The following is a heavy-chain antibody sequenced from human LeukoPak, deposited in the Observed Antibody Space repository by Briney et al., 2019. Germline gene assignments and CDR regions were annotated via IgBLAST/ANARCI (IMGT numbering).Heavy chain of an antibody. Sequence: GGSLRLSCAVSGFSVSSFGMSWVRQAPGKGLEWVLGISGSGGSTYYADSVKGRLTISRDNSKNTLYLQMDSLRAEDTAVYYCAKVGIRISLIVVVFTTADDWYFDLWGRGTLVTVSS. V-gene: IGHV3-23*01. CDR1: GFSVSSFG. J-gene: IGHJ2*01. CDR2: ISGSGGST. CDR3: AKVGIRISLIVVVFTTADDWYFDL. D-gene: IGHD3-22*01.